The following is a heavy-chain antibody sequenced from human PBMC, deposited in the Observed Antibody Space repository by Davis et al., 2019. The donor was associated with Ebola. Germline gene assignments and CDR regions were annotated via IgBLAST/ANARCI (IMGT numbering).Heavy chain of an antibody. Sequence: GGSLRLSCEVSGFSFRNYGMHWVRQAPGKGLQWVALISPDGSNRWYADSVRGRLTTSRDNSKNTLYLQVNSLRPDDAAVYYCARDGTGWYPGDYWGQGTVVTVSS. CDR2: ISPDGSNR. J-gene: IGHJ4*02. CDR1: GFSFRNYG. V-gene: IGHV3-30-3*01. D-gene: IGHD6-19*01. CDR3: ARDGTGWYPGDY.